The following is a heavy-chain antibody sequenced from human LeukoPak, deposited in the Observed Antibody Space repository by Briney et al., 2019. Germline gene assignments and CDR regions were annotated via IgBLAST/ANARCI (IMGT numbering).Heavy chain of an antibody. V-gene: IGHV1-46*01. CDR2: INPSGGST. CDR1: GYTFTSYY. Sequence: GASVKVSRKASGYTFTSYYMHWVRQAPGQGLEWMGIINPSGGSTSYAQKFQGRVTMTRDTSTSTVYMELSSLRSEDTAVYYCARDRSVDTALDYWGQGTLVTVSS. CDR3: ARDRSVDTALDY. D-gene: IGHD5-18*01. J-gene: IGHJ4*02.